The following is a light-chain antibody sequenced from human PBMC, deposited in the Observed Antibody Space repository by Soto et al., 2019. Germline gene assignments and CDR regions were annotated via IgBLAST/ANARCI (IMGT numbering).Light chain of an antibody. Sequence: QSVLTKPPSASATPGQRVTISCSGRSSDVGSNTVNWYQQFPGAAPKLLIYSNDQRPSGVPDRFSASKSGTSASLAISGLQSEDEADYYCATWDDSLFGHVFGTGTKVTVL. CDR3: ATWDDSLFGHV. CDR2: SND. V-gene: IGLV1-44*01. J-gene: IGLJ1*01. CDR1: SSDVGSNT.